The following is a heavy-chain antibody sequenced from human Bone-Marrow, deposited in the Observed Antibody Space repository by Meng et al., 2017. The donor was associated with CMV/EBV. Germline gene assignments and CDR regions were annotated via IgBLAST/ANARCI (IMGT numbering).Heavy chain of an antibody. CDR2: INPNSGGT. J-gene: IGHJ4*02. CDR3: ARMVGATYYFDY. V-gene: IGHV1-2*02. D-gene: IGHD1-26*01. Sequence: ASVKVSCKASGYTFTSYYMHWVRQAPGQGLEWMGWINPNSGGTNYAQKFQGRVTMTRDTSISTAYMELSRLRSDDTAVYYCARMVGATYYFDYWGQGTLVTVSS. CDR1: GYTFTSYY.